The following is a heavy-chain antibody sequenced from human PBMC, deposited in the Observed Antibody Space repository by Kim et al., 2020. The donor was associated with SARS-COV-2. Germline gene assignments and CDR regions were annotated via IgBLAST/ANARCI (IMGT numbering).Heavy chain of an antibody. V-gene: IGHV3-48*03. CDR2: ISSSGSTI. Sequence: GGSLRLSCAASGFTFSSYEMNWVRQAPGKGLEWVSYISSSGSTIYYADSVKGRFTISRDNAKNSLYLQMNRLRAEDTAVYYCARGHYYDSSGYYSATYWGQGTLVTVSS. J-gene: IGHJ4*02. CDR1: GFTFSSYE. CDR3: ARGHYYDSSGYYSATY. D-gene: IGHD3-22*01.